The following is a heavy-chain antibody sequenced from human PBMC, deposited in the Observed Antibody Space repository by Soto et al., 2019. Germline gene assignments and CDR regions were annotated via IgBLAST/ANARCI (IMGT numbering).Heavy chain of an antibody. V-gene: IGHV1-18*01. Sequence: APVKVACNGSGYTFTSYGISWVRQAPGQGLEWMGWISAYNGNTNYAQKLQGRVTMTTDTSTSTAYMELRSLRSDDTAVYYCARESAVAALDPWGQGTLVTVSS. J-gene: IGHJ5*02. CDR2: ISAYNGNT. D-gene: IGHD6-19*01. CDR3: ARESAVAALDP. CDR1: GYTFTSYG.